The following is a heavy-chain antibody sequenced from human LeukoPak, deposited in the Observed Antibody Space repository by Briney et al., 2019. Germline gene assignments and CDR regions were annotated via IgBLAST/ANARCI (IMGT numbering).Heavy chain of an antibody. V-gene: IGHV1-46*01. CDR1: GYTFTSYY. CDR3: ARHYYGSGTYYHFDF. D-gene: IGHD3-10*01. CDR2: INPSGGST. J-gene: IGHJ4*02. Sequence: ASVKVYCKASGYTFTSYYMHWVRQAPGQGLEWMGIINPSGGSTSYAQKFQGRVTLTTDTSTSTASMELRSLRSDDTAVYYCARHYYGSGTYYHFDFWGQGTLVTVSS.